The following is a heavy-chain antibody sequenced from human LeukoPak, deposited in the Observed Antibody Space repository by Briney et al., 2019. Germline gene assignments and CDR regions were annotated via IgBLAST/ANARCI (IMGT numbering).Heavy chain of an antibody. V-gene: IGHV3-21*04. Sequence: PGGSLRLSCAASGFNFSSYSMNWVRQAPGKGLEWVSYIGSSGNYIYYADSVKGRFTISRDNAQNSLYLQMISLRGEDTAVYYCARDPSQGATTNTNGYFDYWGQGALVTVSS. D-gene: IGHD2-8*01. CDR2: IGSSGNYI. J-gene: IGHJ4*02. CDR3: ARDPSQGATTNTNGYFDY. CDR1: GFNFSSYS.